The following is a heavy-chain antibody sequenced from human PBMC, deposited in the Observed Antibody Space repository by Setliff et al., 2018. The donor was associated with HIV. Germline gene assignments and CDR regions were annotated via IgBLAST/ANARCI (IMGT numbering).Heavy chain of an antibody. D-gene: IGHD3-3*01. J-gene: IGHJ4*02. CDR3: ARDAPWDSYGLDYWGQGTLVTVASGYYYFEY. Sequence: SETLSLTCSVSGVSIPTGDYYWTWIRQPPGKGLEWIGSIYYTGSTYYSPSLKSRITISLDTSKNQFSLNLSSVTAADTAVYYCARDAPWDSYGLDYWGQGTLVTVASGYYYFEYWGQGTLVTVSS. CDR1: GVSIPTGDYY. V-gene: IGHV4-30-4*08. CDR2: IYYTGST.